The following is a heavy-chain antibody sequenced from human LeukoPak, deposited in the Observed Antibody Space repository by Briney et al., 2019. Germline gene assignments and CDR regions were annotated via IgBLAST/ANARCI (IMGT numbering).Heavy chain of an antibody. CDR3: AKPGGYCSGGSCSSFDY. CDR2: ISSSSSYI. D-gene: IGHD2-15*01. Sequence: GGSLRLSCAASGFTFSSYSMNWVRQAPGKGLEWVSSISSSSSYIYYADSVKGRFTISRDNAKNSLYLQMNSLRAEDTAVYYCAKPGGYCSGGSCSSFDYWGQGTLVTVSS. V-gene: IGHV3-21*04. J-gene: IGHJ4*02. CDR1: GFTFSSYS.